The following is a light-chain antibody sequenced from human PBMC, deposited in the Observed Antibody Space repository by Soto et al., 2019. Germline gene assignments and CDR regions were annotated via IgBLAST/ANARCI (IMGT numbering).Light chain of an antibody. J-gene: IGLJ3*02. CDR1: ASNFGAGYD. V-gene: IGLV1-40*01. CDR2: ETK. CDR3: QSYDNSLRGWV. Sequence: QSVLTQPPSVSGAPGQRVTISCTGSASNFGAGYDVHWYQQIPGTAHKLLIFETKSRPSGVPDRFSASKSGTSASLAITGLQTEDEAHYYCQSYDNSLRGWVFGGGTKVTVL.